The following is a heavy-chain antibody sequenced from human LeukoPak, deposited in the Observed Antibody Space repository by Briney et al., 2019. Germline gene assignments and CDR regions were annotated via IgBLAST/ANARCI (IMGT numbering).Heavy chain of an antibody. Sequence: GGSLRLSRAASGFTFSSYAMSWVRQAPGKGLEWVSAISGSGGSTYYADSVKGRFTISRDNAKNSLYLQMNSLRAEDTAVYYCARDHYDSSGYLGYWGQGTLVTVSS. J-gene: IGHJ4*02. V-gene: IGHV3-23*01. CDR1: GFTFSSYA. D-gene: IGHD3-22*01. CDR3: ARDHYDSSGYLGY. CDR2: ISGSGGST.